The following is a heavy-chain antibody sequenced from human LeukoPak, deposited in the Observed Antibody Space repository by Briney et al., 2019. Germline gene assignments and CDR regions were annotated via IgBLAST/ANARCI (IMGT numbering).Heavy chain of an antibody. D-gene: IGHD2-2*01. J-gene: IGHJ4*02. CDR1: GFTFSDYY. V-gene: IGHV3-11*01. CDR2: ISTSGSTI. Sequence: PGRSLRLSCAASGFTFSDYYMSWIRQAAGKGMEWVSYISTSGSTIYYAASVKGRFTISRDNAKNSLYLQMNSLRAEDTAVYYCATNHRLGYCSSTSCYPIDYWGQGTLVTVSS. CDR3: ATNHRLGYCSSTSCYPIDY.